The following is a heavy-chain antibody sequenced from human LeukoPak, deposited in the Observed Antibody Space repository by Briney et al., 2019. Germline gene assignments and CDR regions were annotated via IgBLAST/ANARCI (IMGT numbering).Heavy chain of an antibody. CDR1: GVSISSSNSY. Sequence: SETLSLTCTVSGVSISSSNSYWGWIRQPPGKGLEWIGSLYYSGNTYYNASLKSQVSISIDTSKNQFSLRLTSVTAADTAVYYCARQTGSGLFILPGGQGTLVTVSS. CDR2: LYYSGNT. V-gene: IGHV4-39*01. J-gene: IGHJ4*02. CDR3: ARQTGSGLFILP. D-gene: IGHD3/OR15-3a*01.